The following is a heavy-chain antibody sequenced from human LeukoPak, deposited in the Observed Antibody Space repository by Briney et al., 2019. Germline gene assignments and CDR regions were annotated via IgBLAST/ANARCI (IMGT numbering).Heavy chain of an antibody. CDR2: VYYSGNT. J-gene: IGHJ3*02. CDR3: TREYGFMTTVFHAFDI. V-gene: IGHV4-39*07. D-gene: IGHD4-17*01. CDR1: GGSITSSSYY. Sequence: SETLPLTCTVSGGSITSSSYYWGWIRQPPGKGLEWIGSVYYSGNTYYNSSLKSRVTISVDTSKNQFSLKLSSVTAADTAIYYCTREYGFMTTVFHAFDIWGQGTMVTVSS.